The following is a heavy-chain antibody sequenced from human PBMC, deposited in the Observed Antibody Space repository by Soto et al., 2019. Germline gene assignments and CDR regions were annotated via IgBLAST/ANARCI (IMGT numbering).Heavy chain of an antibody. V-gene: IGHV5-51*01. CDR2: IYPGDSDT. J-gene: IGHJ6*02. CDR1: GYKVSTWHNFTSYW. Sequence: GESLKISCMGSGYKVSTWHNFTSYWIAWVRQMPGEGLEWMGIIYPGDSDTRYSPSFQGQVTISADKSINSVYLQWSSRKASDTATSYCARHLEVPFHGRTTFYYGLDVMGQLTTVTVSS. CDR3: ARHLEVPFHGRTTFYYGLDV.